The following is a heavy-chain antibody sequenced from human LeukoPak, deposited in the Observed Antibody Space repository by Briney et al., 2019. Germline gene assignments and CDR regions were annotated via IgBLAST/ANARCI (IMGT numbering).Heavy chain of an antibody. J-gene: IGHJ5*02. CDR1: GGSISSYY. CDR3: ASGPRSYYDFWSGYYTGSWFDP. V-gene: IGHV4-59*01. CDR2: IYYSGST. D-gene: IGHD3-3*01. Sequence: SETLSLTCTVSGGSISSYYWSWIRLPPGKGLEWIGYIYYSGSTNYNPSLKSRVTISVDTSKNQFSLKLSSVTAADTAVYYCASGPRSYYDFWSGYYTGSWFDPWGQGTLVTVSS.